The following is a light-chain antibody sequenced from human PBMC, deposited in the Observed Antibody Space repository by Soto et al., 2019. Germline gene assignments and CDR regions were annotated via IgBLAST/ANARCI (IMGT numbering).Light chain of an antibody. Sequence: DIQMTQSPSTLSASVGDRVTITCRASQSIKNWLAWYQQKPGTAPKFLIYDASTLESGVPSRFSGSGSGTEFTLTIRSLQADDFATYFCQQYDDYPLTFGGGTKVDIK. CDR2: DAS. J-gene: IGKJ4*01. CDR1: QSIKNW. V-gene: IGKV1-5*01. CDR3: QQYDDYPLT.